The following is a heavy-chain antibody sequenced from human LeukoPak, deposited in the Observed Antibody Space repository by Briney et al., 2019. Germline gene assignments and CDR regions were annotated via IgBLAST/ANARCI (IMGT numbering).Heavy chain of an antibody. CDR3: AKTSERSYSFDP. CDR2: ISGSGGST. V-gene: IGHV3-23*01. D-gene: IGHD1-26*01. CDR1: GFTFSSYA. Sequence: GGSLRLSCAASGFTFSSYAMSWVRQTPGKGLEWVSAISGSGGSTYYADSVKGRFTISRDNSKNTLYLQMNSLRAEDTAVYYCAKTSERSYSFDPWGQGTLVTVSS. J-gene: IGHJ5*02.